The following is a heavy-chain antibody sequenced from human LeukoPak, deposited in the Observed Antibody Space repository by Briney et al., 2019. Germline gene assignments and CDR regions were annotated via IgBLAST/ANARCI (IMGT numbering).Heavy chain of an antibody. CDR1: GGSINSSNW. J-gene: IGHJ5*02. CDR2: IFRSGET. Sequence: PSETLSLTCTIFGGSINSSNWWNWVRQSPGEGLEWIGEIFRSGETNYNSSLESRLTISVDRTKNQFSLRLNSVTAADTAVYYCARGRHGDFGNWFDPWGQGTPVIVAS. D-gene: IGHD4-17*01. CDR3: ARGRHGDFGNWFDP. V-gene: IGHV4-4*02.